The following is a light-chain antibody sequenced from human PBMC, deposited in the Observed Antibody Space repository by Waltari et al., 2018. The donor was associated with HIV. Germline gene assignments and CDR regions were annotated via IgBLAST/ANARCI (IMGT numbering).Light chain of an antibody. Sequence: QPILTHAPSVSASLGASLTLTCSLTNGYGKSAVYWYPQTPRKGPRFLLRVDHDGTVRRKCVGAPHRFSGVGAGRNRFMTISDIQPQDECDFDCGTDHGTGDQCVYVFGSGTKVTVL. CDR3: GTDHGTGDQCVYV. V-gene: IGLV9-49*03. CDR2: VDHDGTVR. CDR1: NGYGKSA. J-gene: IGLJ1*01.